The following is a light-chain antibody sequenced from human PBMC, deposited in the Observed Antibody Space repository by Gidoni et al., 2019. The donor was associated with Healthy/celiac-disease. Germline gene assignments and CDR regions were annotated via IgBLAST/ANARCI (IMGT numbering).Light chain of an antibody. CDR1: QSVSSY. CDR2: DAS. J-gene: IGKJ4*01. CDR3: QQPPLT. V-gene: IGKV3-11*01. Sequence: EIVLTHSPATLSLSPGERATLSCRASQSVSSYLAWYQQKPGQASRLLIYDASNRATGIPARFSGSGSGTDFTLTISSLEPEDFAVYYCQQPPLTFGGGTKVEIK.